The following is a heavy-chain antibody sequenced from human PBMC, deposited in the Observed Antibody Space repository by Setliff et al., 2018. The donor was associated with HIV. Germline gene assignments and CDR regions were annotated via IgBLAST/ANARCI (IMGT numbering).Heavy chain of an antibody. CDR3: ARDRGGAILRELVNEGDVFMRNYYYYNSPDI. V-gene: IGHV3-33*01. CDR1: GFLFSGHG. J-gene: IGHJ6*02. Sequence: GGSLRLSCEASGFLFSGHGMHWVRQAPGKGLEWVAVIWWDGSHQFYADSVKGRFTISRDDSKNTLYLQMNSVGPEDTAVYYCARDRGGAILRELVNEGDVFMRNYYYYNSPDIWGQGTTVTVSS. D-gene: IGHD3-16*01. CDR2: IWWDGSHQ.